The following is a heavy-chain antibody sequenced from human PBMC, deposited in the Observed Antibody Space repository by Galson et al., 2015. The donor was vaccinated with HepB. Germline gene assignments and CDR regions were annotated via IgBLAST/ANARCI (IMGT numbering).Heavy chain of an antibody. J-gene: IGHJ4*02. Sequence: SLRLSCAVSGFTFDTYVMSWVRQAPGKGLEWVSAISGSGGSTYYADSVKGRFTISRDNSKNTLYLQMNSLRVEDTAMYYCAKDWSNTYSNSWWGQGTLVTVSS. CDR3: AKDWSNTYSNSW. CDR1: GFTFDTYV. D-gene: IGHD6-13*01. CDR2: ISGSGGST. V-gene: IGHV3-23*01.